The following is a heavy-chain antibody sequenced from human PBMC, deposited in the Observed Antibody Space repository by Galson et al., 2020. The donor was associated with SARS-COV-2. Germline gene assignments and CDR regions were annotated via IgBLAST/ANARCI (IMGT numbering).Heavy chain of an antibody. J-gene: IGHJ6*02. CDR2: INHSGST. Sequence: SQTLSLTCAVYGGSFSGYYWSWIRQPPGKGLEWIGEINHSGSTNYNPSLKSRVTISVDTSKNQFSLKLSSVTAADTAVYYCARGQYSSSQPGYYYGMDVWGQGTTVTVSS. D-gene: IGHD6-13*01. CDR1: GGSFSGYY. V-gene: IGHV4-34*01. CDR3: ARGQYSSSQPGYYYGMDV.